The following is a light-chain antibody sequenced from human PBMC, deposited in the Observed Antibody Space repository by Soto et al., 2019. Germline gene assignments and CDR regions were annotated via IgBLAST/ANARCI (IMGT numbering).Light chain of an antibody. CDR3: MQALQTPRT. CDR2: LGS. Sequence: DLVMTQSPLSLPVTPGEPASISCRSSQSLLNSNGYTYLDWYLQKPGQSPHLLIYLGSNRASGVPDRFSGSGSGTDFTLKISRVEAEDVGVYYCMQALQTPRTFGQGTKVEIK. CDR1: QSLLNSNGYTY. J-gene: IGKJ2*01. V-gene: IGKV2-28*01.